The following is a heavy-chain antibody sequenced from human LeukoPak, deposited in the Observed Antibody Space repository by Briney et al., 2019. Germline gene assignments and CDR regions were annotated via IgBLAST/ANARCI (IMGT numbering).Heavy chain of an antibody. J-gene: IGHJ4*02. CDR1: GFTFDDYA. D-gene: IGHD1-26*01. V-gene: IGHV3-9*01. CDR2: ISWNSGSI. CDR3: AKESGSYYRADFDY. Sequence: GGSLRLSCAASGFTFDDYAMHWVRQAPGKGVEGGSGISWNSGSIGYADSVKGRFTISRDNAKNSLYLQMNSLRAEDTALYYCAKESGSYYRADFDYWGQGTLVTVSS.